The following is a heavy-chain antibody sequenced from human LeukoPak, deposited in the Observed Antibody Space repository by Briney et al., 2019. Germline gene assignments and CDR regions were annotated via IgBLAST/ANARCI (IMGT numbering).Heavy chain of an antibody. D-gene: IGHD4-17*01. CDR1: GYTFTGYY. J-gene: IGHJ4*02. CDR3: ASSSHGDYEYYFDY. Sequence: ASVKVSCKASGYTFTGYYMHWVRQAPGQGLEWMGRINPNSGGTNYAQKFQGRVTMTRDTSISTAYMELSRLRSDDTAVYYCASSSHGDYEYYFDYWGQGTLVTVSS. CDR2: INPNSGGT. V-gene: IGHV1-2*06.